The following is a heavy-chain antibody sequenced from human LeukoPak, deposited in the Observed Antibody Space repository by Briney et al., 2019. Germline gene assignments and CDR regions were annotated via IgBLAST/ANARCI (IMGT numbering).Heavy chain of an antibody. V-gene: IGHV3-74*01. Sequence: RTGGSLRLSCAASGFTFSSYGMSWVRQAPGKGLVWVSRINSDGINTSYADSVKGRFTISRDNAKNTLNLQMNSLRAEDTAVYYCARDLGQYYDTSDNWFDPWGQGTLVTVSS. D-gene: IGHD3-22*01. CDR2: INSDGINT. CDR1: GFTFSSYG. CDR3: ARDLGQYYDTSDNWFDP. J-gene: IGHJ5*02.